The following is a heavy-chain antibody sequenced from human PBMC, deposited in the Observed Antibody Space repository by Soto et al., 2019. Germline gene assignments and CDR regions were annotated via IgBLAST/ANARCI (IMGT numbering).Heavy chain of an antibody. CDR1: GFTFSNYW. V-gene: IGHV3-7*03. Sequence: EGQLVESGGGLVHPGGSLRLSCAASGFTFSNYWMTWLRQAPGKGLECVANIKQDGTDNYYVDSVKGRFTISRDNTKNSLYLQMNSLRVEDTAVYYCARQTRAPESWGQGTLVTVSS. CDR3: ARQTRAPES. D-gene: IGHD3-10*01. J-gene: IGHJ4*02. CDR2: IKQDGTDN.